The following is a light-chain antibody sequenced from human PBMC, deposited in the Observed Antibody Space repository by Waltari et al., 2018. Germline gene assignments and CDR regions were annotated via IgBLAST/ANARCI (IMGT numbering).Light chain of an antibody. CDR3: QQYGASAIT. Sequence: VLTQSPGTLSLSPGARATLSCRVSQSVLSYYLAWYQQKPGQAPRLLIYGASSRTTSIPDRFSSSGSGTDFTLTISRLVPEDFAVYYCQQYGASAITFGEGTRLEIK. CDR1: QSVLSYY. CDR2: GAS. J-gene: IGKJ5*01. V-gene: IGKV3-20*01.